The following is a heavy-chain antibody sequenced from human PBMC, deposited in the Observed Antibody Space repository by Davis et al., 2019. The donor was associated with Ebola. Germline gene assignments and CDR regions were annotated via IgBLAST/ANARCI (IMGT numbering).Heavy chain of an antibody. D-gene: IGHD3-10*01. CDR1: GFTFSNAW. CDR2: IKSKTDGGTT. CDR3: TTDLFYFGHGSGTYYFRYYFDY. J-gene: IGHJ4*02. Sequence: GESLKISCAASGFTFSNAWMSWVRQAPGKGLEWVGRIKSKTDGGTTDYAAPVKGRFTISRDDSKNTLYLQMNSLKTEDTAVYYCTTDLFYFGHGSGTYYFRYYFDYWGQGILVTVSS. V-gene: IGHV3-15*01.